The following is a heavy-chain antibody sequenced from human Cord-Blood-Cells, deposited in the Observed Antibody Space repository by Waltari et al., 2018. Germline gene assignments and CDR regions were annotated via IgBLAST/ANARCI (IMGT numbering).Heavy chain of an antibody. CDR2: IYYSGST. CDR3: ARASPYYYDSSGYYLDY. V-gene: IGHV4-59*01. Sequence: QVQLQESGPGLVKPSETLSLTCTVPGGSISSYYWSWIRQPPGKGLEWIGYIYYSGSTNYNPSLKSRVTISVDTSKNQFSLKLSSVTAADTAVYYCARASPYYYDSSGYYLDYWGQGTLVTVSS. J-gene: IGHJ4*02. D-gene: IGHD3-22*01. CDR1: GGSISSYY.